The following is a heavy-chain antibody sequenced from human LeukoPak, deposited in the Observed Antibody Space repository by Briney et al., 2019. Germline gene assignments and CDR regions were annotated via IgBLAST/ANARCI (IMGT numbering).Heavy chain of an antibody. J-gene: IGHJ4*02. D-gene: IGHD1-26*01. V-gene: IGHV3-23*01. CDR1: GFTFSSYA. CDR3: ARGYLGIDY. Sequence: GGSLRLSCAASGFTFSSYALTWVRQAPGKGLEWVSTITNSGTISYYTDSVKGRFTVSRDNAKNTLYLQMNSLRAEDTAVYYCARGYLGIDYWGQGTLVTVSS. CDR2: ITNSGTIS.